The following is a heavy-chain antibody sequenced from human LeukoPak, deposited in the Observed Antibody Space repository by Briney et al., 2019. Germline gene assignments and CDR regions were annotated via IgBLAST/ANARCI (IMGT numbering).Heavy chain of an antibody. J-gene: IGHJ4*02. CDR3: ARRYCTSSTCYYFDY. V-gene: IGHV4-34*01. Sequence: GSLTLSCAASGFTLGSYAMSWVRHAPGKGLEWIGEINHSGSTNYNPSLKSRVTISVDMSKQRHSLKLSSVTATDTPVYYCARRYCTSSTCYYFDYWGQGTLVTVSS. CDR2: INHSGST. CDR1: GFTLGSYA. D-gene: IGHD2-2*01.